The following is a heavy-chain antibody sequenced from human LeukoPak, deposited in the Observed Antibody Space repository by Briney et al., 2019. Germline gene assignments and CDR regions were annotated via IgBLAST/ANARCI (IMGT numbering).Heavy chain of an antibody. CDR2: IFPIFGTA. CDR1: GGTFSSYA. V-gene: IGHV1-69*05. Sequence: SVKVSCKASGGTFSSYAISWVRQAPGQGLEWMGGIFPIFGTANYAEKYQGRVTITTDESTSTAYMELSSLRSEDTAVYYCARDSFGATLALDYWGQGTLVTVSS. J-gene: IGHJ4*02. D-gene: IGHD3-10*01. CDR3: ARDSFGATLALDY.